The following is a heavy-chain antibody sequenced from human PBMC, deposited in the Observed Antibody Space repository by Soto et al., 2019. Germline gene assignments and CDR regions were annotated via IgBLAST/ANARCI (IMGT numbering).Heavy chain of an antibody. J-gene: IGHJ4*02. CDR2: IIPVFGTT. CDR1: GGLFSSFA. V-gene: IGHV1-69*13. D-gene: IGHD1-26*01. Sequence: SVKVSCKDSGGLFSSFAISWVRQAPGQGLEWMGGIIPVFGTTNYAQKFQGRVTITADESTNTAYLQMSSLNIEDSAVYYCSGAESPDTAYFSLYWGQGTPVTVSS. CDR3: SGAESPDTAYFSLY.